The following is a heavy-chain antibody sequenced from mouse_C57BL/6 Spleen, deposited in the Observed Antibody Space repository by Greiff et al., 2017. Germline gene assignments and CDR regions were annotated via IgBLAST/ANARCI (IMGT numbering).Heavy chain of an antibody. Sequence: QVQLKQPGAELVKPGASVKLSCKASGYTFTSYWMHWVKQRPGQGLEWIGMIHPNSGSTNYNEKFKSKATLTVDKSSSTAYMQLSSLTSEDSAVYYCAHGSSYPFAYWGQGTLVTVSA. CDR1: GYTFTSYW. J-gene: IGHJ3*01. D-gene: IGHD1-1*01. V-gene: IGHV1-64*01. CDR3: AHGSSYPFAY. CDR2: IHPNSGST.